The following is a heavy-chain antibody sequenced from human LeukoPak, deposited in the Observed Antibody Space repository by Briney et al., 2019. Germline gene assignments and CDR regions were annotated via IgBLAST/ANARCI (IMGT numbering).Heavy chain of an antibody. D-gene: IGHD3-3*01. V-gene: IGHV1-2*02. CDR2: INPNNGGT. CDR3: ARGDAFWSASYRYWFDP. Sequence: ASVKVSCKASGYTFTDYHMHWVRQAPGQGLEWMGWINPNNGGTKYAQEFEGRVTMTRDTSFSTAYMEVSRLRSDDTAVYYCARGDAFWSASYRYWFDPWGLGTLVTVSS. J-gene: IGHJ5*02. CDR1: GYTFTDYH.